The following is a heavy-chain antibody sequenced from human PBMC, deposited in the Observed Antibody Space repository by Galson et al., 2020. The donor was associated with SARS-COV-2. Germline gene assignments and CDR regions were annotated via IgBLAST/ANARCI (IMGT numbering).Heavy chain of an antibody. V-gene: IGHV3-30-3*01. Sequence: TGGSLRLSCAASGFTFSSYAMHWVRQAPGKGLEWVAVISYDGSNKYYADSVKGRFTISRDNSKNTLYLQMNSLRAEDTAVYYCARAYSGSYGQPFDPWGQGTLVTVSS. D-gene: IGHD1-26*01. CDR3: ARAYSGSYGQPFDP. CDR2: ISYDGSNK. CDR1: GFTFSSYA. J-gene: IGHJ5*02.